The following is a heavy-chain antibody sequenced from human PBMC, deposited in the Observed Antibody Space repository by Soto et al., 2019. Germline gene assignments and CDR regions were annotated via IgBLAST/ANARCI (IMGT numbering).Heavy chain of an antibody. D-gene: IGHD1-1*01. J-gene: IGHJ5*02. CDR3: AGDRGEGWLQLNYWFDP. V-gene: IGHV5-51*01. Sequence: GESLKISCKGSGYSFTSYWIGWVRQMPGKGLEWMGIIYPGDSDTRYSPFFQGQVTISADKSISTAYLQWSSLKASDTAMYYCAGDRGEGWLQLNYWFDPWRQGTLVTVSS. CDR2: IYPGDSDT. CDR1: GYSFTSYW.